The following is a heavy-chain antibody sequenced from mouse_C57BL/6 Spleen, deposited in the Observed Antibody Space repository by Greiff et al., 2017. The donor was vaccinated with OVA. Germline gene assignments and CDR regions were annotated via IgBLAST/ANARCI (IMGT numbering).Heavy chain of an antibody. D-gene: IGHD1-1*01. J-gene: IGHJ3*01. CDR1: GYAFSSSW. CDR2: IYPGDGDT. V-gene: IGHV1-82*01. Sequence: QVQLRQSGPELVKPGASVKISCKASGYAFSSSWMNWVKQRPGKGLEWIGRIYPGDGDTNYNGKFKGKATLTADKSSSTAYMQLSSLTSEDSAVYFCARDYGSSYWFAYWGQGTLVTVSA. CDR3: ARDYGSSYWFAY.